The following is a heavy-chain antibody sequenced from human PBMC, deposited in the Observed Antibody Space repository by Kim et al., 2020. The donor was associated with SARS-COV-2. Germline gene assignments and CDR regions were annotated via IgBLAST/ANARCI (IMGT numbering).Heavy chain of an antibody. CDR2: INYSGNT. J-gene: IGHJ4*02. CDR1: GGSFSSVNYY. Sequence: SETLSLTCTVSGGSFSSVNYYWVWVRQPPGKGLEWIVSINYSGNTNYSASLKSRLTISVDTSKNQFSLKLTSVTAADTAVFYCARLWVTPTMGNYFDFWGQGILDRVSS. D-gene: IGHD2-8*01. CDR3: ARLWVTPTMGNYFDF. V-gene: IGHV4-39*01.